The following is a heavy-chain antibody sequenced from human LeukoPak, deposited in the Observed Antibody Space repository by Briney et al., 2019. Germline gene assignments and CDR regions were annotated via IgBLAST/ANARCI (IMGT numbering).Heavy chain of an antibody. Sequence: ASVKVSCKASGYTFTSYGISWVRQAPGQGLEWMGWISAYNGNTKYAQKLQGRATMTTDTSTSTAYMELRSLRSDDTAVYYCARAIRGSKIASRYYFYYMDIWGKGTAVTVSS. CDR3: ARAIRGSKIASRYYFYYMDI. V-gene: IGHV1-18*01. CDR2: ISAYNGNT. CDR1: GYTFTSYG. J-gene: IGHJ6*03. D-gene: IGHD3-10*01.